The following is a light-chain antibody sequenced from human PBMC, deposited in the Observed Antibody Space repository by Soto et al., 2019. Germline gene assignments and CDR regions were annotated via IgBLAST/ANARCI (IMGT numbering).Light chain of an antibody. CDR3: HQYHSTPWT. J-gene: IGKJ1*01. Sequence: DIVMTQSPDSLAVSLGERATINCKSSRTVFYSSNNKNYLAWYQQKPGQPPKLLIYWASTRESGIPDRFSGSGSGTDFTLTISSLQAEDVALYYYHQYHSTPWTFGQGTKVEIK. CDR1: RTVFYSSNNKNY. V-gene: IGKV4-1*01. CDR2: WAS.